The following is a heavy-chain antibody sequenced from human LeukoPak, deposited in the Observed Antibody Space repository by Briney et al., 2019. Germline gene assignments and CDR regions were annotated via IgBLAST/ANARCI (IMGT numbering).Heavy chain of an antibody. CDR2: IYYSGST. V-gene: IGHV4-59*08. CDR3: ARHVELLSWAAAGHVDY. J-gene: IGHJ4*02. CDR1: GGSVSSYY. Sequence: SETLSLTCTVSGGSVSSYYWSWIRQPPGKGLEWIGYIYYSGSTNYNPSLKSRVTISVDTSKNQFSLKLSSVTAADTAVYYCARHVELLSWAAAGHVDYWGQGTLVTVSS. D-gene: IGHD6-13*01.